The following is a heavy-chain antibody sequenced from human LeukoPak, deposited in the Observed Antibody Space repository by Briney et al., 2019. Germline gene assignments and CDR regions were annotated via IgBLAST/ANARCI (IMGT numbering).Heavy chain of an antibody. V-gene: IGHV3-23*01. CDR1: GFTFSSYG. Sequence: LSGGSLRLSCAASGFTFSSYGMSWVRQAPGKGLEWVSAISGSGGSTYYADSVKGRFTISRDNSKNTLYLQMNSLRVEDTAVYYCARACVYHDSSGCDYWGQGTLVTVSS. J-gene: IGHJ4*02. CDR2: ISGSGGST. CDR3: ARACVYHDSSGCDY. D-gene: IGHD3-22*01.